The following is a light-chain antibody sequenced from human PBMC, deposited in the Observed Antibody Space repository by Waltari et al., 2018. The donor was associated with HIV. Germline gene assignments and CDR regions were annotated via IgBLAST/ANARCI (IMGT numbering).Light chain of an antibody. V-gene: IGKV3-11*01. Sequence: EIVLTQSPATLSLSPGERATLYCRASQSVSVYLAGYQQNPGQAPRLLIYDAAKRATGIPVRCSGSGSGTAFTLTISSLEREDCAGYYCYQRSDWPRTFGQGTKVEIK. CDR3: YQRSDWPRT. J-gene: IGKJ1*01. CDR2: DAA. CDR1: QSVSVY.